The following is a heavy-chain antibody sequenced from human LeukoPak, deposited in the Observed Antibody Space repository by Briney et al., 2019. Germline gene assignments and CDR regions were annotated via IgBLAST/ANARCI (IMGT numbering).Heavy chain of an antibody. Sequence: GGSQRLSCAASGLTLSSYWMSWVRQAPGKGLEWVAKIKQDGSEKYYVDSVKGRFTISRDNAKNSLYLQMNSLRAEDTAVYYCARDRAVGIKYYFDYWGQGALVTVSS. CDR3: ARDRAVGIKYYFDY. CDR2: IKQDGSEK. D-gene: IGHD6-19*01. J-gene: IGHJ4*02. CDR1: GLTLSSYW. V-gene: IGHV3-7*01.